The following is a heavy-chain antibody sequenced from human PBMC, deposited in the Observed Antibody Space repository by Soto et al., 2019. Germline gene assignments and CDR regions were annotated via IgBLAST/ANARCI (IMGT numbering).Heavy chain of an antibody. Sequence: QVQLQESGPGLVKPSGTLSLTCAVSGGSVSSSNWWSWVRQSPGKGLERMGEIYHSGSAHYNPSLKSRASIPLDKSKNQFSLRLTSVTAADTAVYYCARVPGVVVSADDAFDIWGPGTRVIVSS. CDR3: ARVPGVVVSADDAFDI. CDR1: GGSVSSSNW. CDR2: IYHSGSA. D-gene: IGHD2-21*02. J-gene: IGHJ3*02. V-gene: IGHV4-4*02.